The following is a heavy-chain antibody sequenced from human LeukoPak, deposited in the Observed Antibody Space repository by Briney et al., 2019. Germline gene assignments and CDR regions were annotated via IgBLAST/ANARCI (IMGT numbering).Heavy chain of an antibody. Sequence: SETLSLTCTASGGSISSSSYYWGWIRQPPGKGLEWIGSIYYSGSTYYNPSLKSRVTTSVDTSKNQFSLKLSSVTAADTAVYYCARSDPQNYDFWSGYYTDSYWFDPWGQGTLVTVSS. CDR1: GGSISSSSYY. V-gene: IGHV4-39*07. D-gene: IGHD3-3*01. CDR2: IYYSGST. J-gene: IGHJ5*02. CDR3: ARSDPQNYDFWSGYYTDSYWFDP.